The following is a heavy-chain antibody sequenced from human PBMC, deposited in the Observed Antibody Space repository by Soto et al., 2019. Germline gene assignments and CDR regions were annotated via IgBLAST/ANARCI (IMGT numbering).Heavy chain of an antibody. D-gene: IGHD2-8*01. V-gene: IGHV3-21*06. Sequence: GGALRLSCAASGFSFSTYSMNWGRQAPGKGLEWVSSISRDSRSIYYADSAKGRFTISRDNAKNSLYLQMNSLRADDTAVFYCAVRMTGAFELWGQGTMVTVSS. CDR3: AVRMTGAFEL. J-gene: IGHJ3*01. CDR1: GFSFSTYS. CDR2: ISRDSRSI.